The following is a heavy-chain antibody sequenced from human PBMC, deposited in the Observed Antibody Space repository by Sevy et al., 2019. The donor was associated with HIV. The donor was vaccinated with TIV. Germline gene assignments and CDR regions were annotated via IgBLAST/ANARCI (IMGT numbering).Heavy chain of an antibody. D-gene: IGHD6-6*01. V-gene: IGHV4-59*01. CDR1: GASISNYY. J-gene: IGHJ2*01. CDR3: ARHSIVARSWYFDL. CDR2: LYYGGRT. Sequence: SETLSLTCTVSGASISNYYWSWIRQPPGKGLEWIAYLYYGGRTNYNPSLKSRVTISVDKSKNQFSLKLISVTAADTAVYYCARHSIVARSWYFDLWGRGTLVTVSS.